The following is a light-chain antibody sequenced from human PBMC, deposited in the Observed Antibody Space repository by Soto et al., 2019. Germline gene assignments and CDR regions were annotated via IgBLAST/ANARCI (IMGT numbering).Light chain of an antibody. CDR3: QQYYSTPTWT. J-gene: IGKJ1*01. Sequence: DIQMTQSPFSLSASVGDRVTITCRASQGISNYLAWYQQKPGKVPKLLIYAASTLQSGVPSRFSGSGSGTDFTLTISSLQAEDVAVYYCQQYYSTPTWTFGQGTKV. CDR2: AAS. CDR1: QGISNY. V-gene: IGKV1-27*01.